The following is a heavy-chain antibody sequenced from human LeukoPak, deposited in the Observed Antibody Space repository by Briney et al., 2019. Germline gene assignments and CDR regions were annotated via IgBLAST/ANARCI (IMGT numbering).Heavy chain of an antibody. J-gene: IGHJ4*02. D-gene: IGHD3-22*01. V-gene: IGHV3-23*01. CDR3: AKGERHYYDSSGYYSYYFDY. CDR2: ISGSGGRT. Sequence: GASLRLSCAASGFTFSSCAMSWVRQAPGKGLEWVSAISGSGGRTYYADSVKGRFTISRDNSKNTLYLQMNSLRAEDTAVYYCAKGERHYYDSSGYYSYYFDYWGQGTLVTVSS. CDR1: GFTFSSCA.